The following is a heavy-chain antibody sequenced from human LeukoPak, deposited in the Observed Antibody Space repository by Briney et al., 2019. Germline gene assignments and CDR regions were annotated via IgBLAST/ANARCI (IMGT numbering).Heavy chain of an antibody. Sequence: ASVKVSCKASGYSFTGNSGYYIHWVRQAPGQGLEWMGWIHPSSDGTKYAQKFQGRVTMTRDTSLSTAYMEPTMLTSDDTAVYYCARVSGFSDGSGRMPSYYFDFWGQGTLVTVSS. CDR3: ARVSGFSDGSGRMPSYYFDF. J-gene: IGHJ4*02. CDR1: GYSFTGNSGYY. V-gene: IGHV1-2*02. CDR2: IHPSSDGT. D-gene: IGHD2-15*01.